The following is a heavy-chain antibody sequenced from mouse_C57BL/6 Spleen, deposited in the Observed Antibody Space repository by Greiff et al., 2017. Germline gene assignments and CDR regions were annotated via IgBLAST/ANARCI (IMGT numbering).Heavy chain of an antibody. D-gene: IGHD2-4*01. J-gene: IGHJ2*01. CDR3: ARSRDYVDD. CDR2: INPGSGGT. Sequence: QVQLQQSGAELVRPGTSVKVSCKASGYAFTNYLIEWVKQRPGQGLEWIGVINPGSGGTNYNEKFKGKATLTADKSSSTAYMQRSSLTSEAAAVYFCARSRDYVDDWGQGTTLTVSS. V-gene: IGHV1-54*01. CDR1: GYAFTNYL.